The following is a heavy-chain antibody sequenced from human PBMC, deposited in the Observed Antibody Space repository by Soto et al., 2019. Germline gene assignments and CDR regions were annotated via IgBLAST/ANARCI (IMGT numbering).Heavy chain of an antibody. Sequence: SGGSLRLSCAASGFNVSSNYMRWVRQAPGKGLEWVSVIYSGGSTYYADSVKGRFTISRDNSKNTLYLQMNSLRAEDTAVYYCARLYCSSTSCYGTYYYYYYYMDVWGKGTTVTVSS. J-gene: IGHJ6*03. CDR1: GFNVSSNY. CDR3: ARLYCSSTSCYGTYYYYYYYMDV. V-gene: IGHV3-66*04. D-gene: IGHD2-2*01. CDR2: IYSGGST.